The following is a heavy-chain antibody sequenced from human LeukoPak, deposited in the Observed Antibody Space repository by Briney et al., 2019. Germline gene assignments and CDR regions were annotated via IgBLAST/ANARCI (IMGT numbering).Heavy chain of an antibody. CDR2: MSAYNGNT. CDR1: GYTFTSYG. CDR3: ARDSSRDILTGFHPLHSRYYYYGMDV. D-gene: IGHD3-9*01. J-gene: IGHJ6*02. Sequence: ASVKVSCKASGYTFTSYGISWVRQAPEQGLEWMGWMSAYNGNTNYAQKLQGRVTMTTDTSTSTAYMELRSLRSDDTAVYYCARDSSRDILTGFHPLHSRYYYYGMDVWGQGTTVTVSS. V-gene: IGHV1-18*01.